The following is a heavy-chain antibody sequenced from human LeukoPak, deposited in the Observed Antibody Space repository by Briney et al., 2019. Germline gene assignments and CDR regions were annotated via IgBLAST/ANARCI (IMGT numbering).Heavy chain of an antibody. CDR2: IYPDDSDT. CDR1: GYIFTNYW. V-gene: IGHV5-51*01. J-gene: IGHJ4*02. CDR3: ARRSYYDSGGYYYDF. Sequence: GESPKISCKGSGYIFTNYWIAWVRQMPGKGLEWMGIIYPDDSDTRYSPSFQGQVTISADKSISTAYLQWSSLKASDTAMYYCARRSYYDSGGYYYDFWGQGTLVTVSS. D-gene: IGHD3-22*01.